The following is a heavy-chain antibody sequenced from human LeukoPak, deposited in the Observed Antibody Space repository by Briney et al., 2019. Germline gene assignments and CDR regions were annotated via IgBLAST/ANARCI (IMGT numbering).Heavy chain of an antibody. J-gene: IGHJ3*02. CDR3: ARRNPMTQDAFDI. V-gene: IGHV5-51*01. CDR2: IYPGDSDT. Sequence: GESLKISCKGSGYSFTTYWIGWVRQMPGKGLEWMGIIYPGDSDTRYSPSFQGQVTTSADKSISTAYLQWSSLRASDTAMYCCARRNPMTQDAFDIWGQGTMVTVSS. D-gene: IGHD2-21*02. CDR1: GYSFTTYW.